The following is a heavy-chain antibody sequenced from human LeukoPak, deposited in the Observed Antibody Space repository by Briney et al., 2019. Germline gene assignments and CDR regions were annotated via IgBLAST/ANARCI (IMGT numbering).Heavy chain of an antibody. CDR3: AKDRGRYYDSNGYYWGYYFDS. J-gene: IGHJ4*02. CDR1: GFTFSDYY. Sequence: GGSLRLSCAASGFTFSDYYMSWIRQAPGKGLEWVSAIKGRFTISRDNSKNTLYMQMSSLRAEDTAVYYCAKDRGRYYDSNGYYWGYYFDSWGQGILVTVST. CDR2: I. V-gene: IGHV3-53*01. D-gene: IGHD3-22*01.